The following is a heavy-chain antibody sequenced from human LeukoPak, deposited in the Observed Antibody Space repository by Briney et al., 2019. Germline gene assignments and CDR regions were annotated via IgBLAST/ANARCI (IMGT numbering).Heavy chain of an antibody. J-gene: IGHJ5*02. V-gene: IGHV3-11*01. Sequence: PGGSLRLSCAASGFTFSDYYMSWIRPAPGKGLEWLSYIKNGKTIYYADSVKGRFTISRDNAKKSVYLQMNSLRAEDTAVYYCATTGLLGDIPWGQGTLVTVSS. D-gene: IGHD3-10*01. CDR1: GFTFSDYY. CDR3: ATTGLLGDIP. CDR2: IKNGKTI.